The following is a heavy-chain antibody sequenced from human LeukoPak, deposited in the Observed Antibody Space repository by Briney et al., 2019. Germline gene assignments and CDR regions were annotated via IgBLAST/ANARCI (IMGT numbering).Heavy chain of an antibody. CDR1: GFTFSSYW. V-gene: IGHV3-7*01. J-gene: IGHJ4*02. CDR2: IRQDGSDK. Sequence: GGSLRLSCAASGFTFSSYWMSWVRQTPGKGLEWVANIRQDGSDKYYVDSVKGRFTISRDNAKNSLYLQMNSLRVEDTAVYHCARYSYDNYVYFDYWGQGTLVTVSS. D-gene: IGHD5-12*01. CDR3: ARYSYDNYVYFDY.